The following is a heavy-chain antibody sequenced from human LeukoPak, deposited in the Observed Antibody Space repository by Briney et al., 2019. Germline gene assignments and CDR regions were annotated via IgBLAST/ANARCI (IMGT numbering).Heavy chain of an antibody. CDR1: GFTFGSYA. V-gene: IGHV3-23*01. D-gene: IGHD5-24*01. J-gene: IGHJ4*02. Sequence: GGSLRLYCEASGFTFGSYAMNWVRQAPGKGLEWLAGISGRGNGTYYADSVRGRFLISGDNSKTTVYLQMNSLRVDDTATYWCAERTMSDFDSWGQGTQVTVSS. CDR3: AERTMSDFDS. CDR2: ISGRGNGT.